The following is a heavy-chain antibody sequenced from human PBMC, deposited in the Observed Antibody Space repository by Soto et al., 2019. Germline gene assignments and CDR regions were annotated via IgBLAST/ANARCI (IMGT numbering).Heavy chain of an antibody. CDR3: ARPYLYGSENYYYGMDV. V-gene: IGHV4-4*02. D-gene: IGHD3-10*01. CDR2: IHSSGNT. Sequence: SETLSLTCTVSGTSVFGANWWGWVRQPPGKGLEWIGEIHSSGNTDYSPSFQGHVTISADKSISTAYLQWSSLKASDTAMYYCARPYLYGSENYYYGMDVWGQGTTVTVSS. CDR1: GTSVFGANW. J-gene: IGHJ6*02.